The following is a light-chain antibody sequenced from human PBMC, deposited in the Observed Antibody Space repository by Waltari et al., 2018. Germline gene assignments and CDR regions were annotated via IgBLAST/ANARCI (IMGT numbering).Light chain of an antibody. Sequence: DIQMTQSPSSLSASVGDRVTITCQASQDISNYLNWYQQKPGKAPKLLIYDASNLETGVPSRVSGSGSGTDFTFTISSLQPEDIAAYYSQQYDNLPRTFGQGTKLEIK. CDR2: DAS. CDR3: QQYDNLPRT. V-gene: IGKV1-33*01. CDR1: QDISNY. J-gene: IGKJ2*01.